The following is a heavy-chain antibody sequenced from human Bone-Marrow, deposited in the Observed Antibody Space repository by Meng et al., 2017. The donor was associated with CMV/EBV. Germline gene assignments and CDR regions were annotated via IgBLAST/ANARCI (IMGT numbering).Heavy chain of an antibody. D-gene: IGHD3-9*01. Sequence: GGSLRLSCAASGFTFSSYAMHWVRQAPGKGLEWVAVISYDGSNKYYADPVKGRFTISRDNSKNTLYLQMNSLRAEDTAVYYCARDQINSYYDILTGYSLDYWAPGTMVTV. CDR3: ARDQINSYYDILTGYSLDY. J-gene: IGHJ4*02. V-gene: IGHV3-30-3*01. CDR1: GFTFSSYA. CDR2: ISYDGSNK.